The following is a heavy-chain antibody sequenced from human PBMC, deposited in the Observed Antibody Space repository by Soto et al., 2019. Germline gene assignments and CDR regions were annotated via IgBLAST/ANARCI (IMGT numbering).Heavy chain of an antibody. D-gene: IGHD3-16*01. CDR2: INSDGSST. CDR3: ARALRRTAYSYAVAV. J-gene: IGHJ6*02. CDR1: RFIFTNYW. Sequence: EVQLLESGGGLVQPGGSLRLSCEVSRFIFTNYWMHWVRQAPGKGLVWVSGINSDGSSTCYADSVKGRFTILRNNANNTLYLQLNSLTAEDTGVYFCARALRRTAYSYAVAVGGRGTTVTVSS. V-gene: IGHV3-74*01.